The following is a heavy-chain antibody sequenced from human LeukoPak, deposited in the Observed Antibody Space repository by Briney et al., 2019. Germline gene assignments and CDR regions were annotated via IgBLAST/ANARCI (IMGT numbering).Heavy chain of an antibody. V-gene: IGHV3-23*01. CDR2: ISGSGGRT. Sequence: GGSLRLSCAASGFTFSSYAMTWVRQAPGKGLEWVSAISGSGGRTSYADSVKGRFTNSRDNSKNTLYLQMNSLRAEDTGVYYCAKSIVGAIAFDYWGQGTLVTVSS. J-gene: IGHJ4*02. CDR1: GFTFSSYA. D-gene: IGHD1-26*01. CDR3: AKSIVGAIAFDY.